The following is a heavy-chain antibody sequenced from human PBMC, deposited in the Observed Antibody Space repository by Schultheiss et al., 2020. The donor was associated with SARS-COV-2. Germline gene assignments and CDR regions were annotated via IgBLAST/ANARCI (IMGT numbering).Heavy chain of an antibody. CDR1: GYSISRGYY. V-gene: IGHV4-38-2*01. CDR3: ARLDCSSTSCPLDV. D-gene: IGHD2-2*01. CDR2: INHSGTT. Sequence: SETLSLTCAVSGYSISRGYYWGWIRQPPGKGLEWIGSINHSGTTYYNPSLKSRVTISVDTSKNQFSLKLSSVTAADTAVYYCARLDCSSTSCPLDVWGQGTTVTVSS. J-gene: IGHJ6*02.